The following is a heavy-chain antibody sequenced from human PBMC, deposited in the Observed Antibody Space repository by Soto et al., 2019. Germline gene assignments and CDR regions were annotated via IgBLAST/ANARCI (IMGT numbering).Heavy chain of an antibody. CDR3: ARHRDYGEPDYYYYYMDV. V-gene: IGHV4-59*08. J-gene: IGHJ6*03. Sequence: SETLSLTCTVSGGSISSYYWSWIRQPPGKGLEWIGYIYYSGSTNYNPSLKSRVTISVDTSKNQFSLKLSSVTAADTAAYYCARHRDYGEPDYYYYYMDVWGKGTTVTVSS. CDR2: IYYSGST. CDR1: GGSISSYY. D-gene: IGHD4-17*01.